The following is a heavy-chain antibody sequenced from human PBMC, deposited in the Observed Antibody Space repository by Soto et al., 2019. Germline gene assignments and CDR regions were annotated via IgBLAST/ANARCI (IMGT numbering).Heavy chain of an antibody. CDR3: ASGRGPRI. J-gene: IGHJ3*02. CDR1: GGSFSGYY. V-gene: IGHV4-34*01. Sequence: QVQLQQWGAGLLKPSETLSLTCAVYGGSFSGYYWSWIRQPPGKGLEWIGEINHSGSTNYNPSLKSRVIISVDTSKNQFSLKLSSVTAADTSVYYFASGRGPRIWGQGTMVTVSS. CDR2: INHSGST.